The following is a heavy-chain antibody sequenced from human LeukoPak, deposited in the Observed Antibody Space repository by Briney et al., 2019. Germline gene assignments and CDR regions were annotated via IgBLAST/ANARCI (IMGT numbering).Heavy chain of an antibody. D-gene: IGHD4-23*01. V-gene: IGHV4-30-4*02. CDR2: IYYSGST. CDR3: ARGPLGRWVTIDY. CDR1: GGSISSGDYY. Sequence: SETLSLTCTVSGGSISSGDYYWSWIRQPPGKGLEWIGYIYYSGSTYYNPSLKSRVTISVDTSKNQFSLKLSSVTAADTAVYYCARGPLGRWVTIDYWGQGALVTVSS. J-gene: IGHJ4*02.